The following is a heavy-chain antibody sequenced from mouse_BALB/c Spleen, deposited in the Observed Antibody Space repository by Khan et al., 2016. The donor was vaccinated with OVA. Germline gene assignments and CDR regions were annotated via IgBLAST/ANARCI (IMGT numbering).Heavy chain of an antibody. D-gene: IGHD2-10*01. CDR3: ARAYYANYRETMDY. CDR1: GFSLTGYG. V-gene: IGHV2-6-7*01. J-gene: IGHJ4*01. Sequence: VQLQESGPGLVAPSQSLSITCTVSGFSLTGYGVGWVRRPPERGLGGRGLIGGVGTPDLKSALKSRLSISKDNSKSQVFLKMNSLQTDDTARYYCARAYYANYRETMDYWGQGTSVTVSS. CDR2: IGGVGTP.